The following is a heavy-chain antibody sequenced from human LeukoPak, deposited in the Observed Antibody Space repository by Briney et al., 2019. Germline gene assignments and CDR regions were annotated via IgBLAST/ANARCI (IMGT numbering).Heavy chain of an antibody. CDR1: GFTFSNSW. Sequence: QPGGSLRLSCAASGFTFSNSWMNWVRQAPGKGLEWVANIRPDGSEKDCVDSVKGRFTISRDNAKNSLYLQMNSLRVEDTAPYYCARGGESRAMLHQWGQGTLVTVSS. CDR3: ARGGESRAMLHQ. D-gene: IGHD3-16*01. CDR2: IRPDGSEK. J-gene: IGHJ4*02. V-gene: IGHV3-7*04.